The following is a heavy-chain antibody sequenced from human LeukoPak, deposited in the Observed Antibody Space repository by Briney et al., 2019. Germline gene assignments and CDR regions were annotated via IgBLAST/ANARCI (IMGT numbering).Heavy chain of an antibody. J-gene: IGHJ4*02. CDR3: ARDVAEGFDF. D-gene: IGHD2-21*01. V-gene: IGHV3-7*01. CDR1: GFTFSGYW. CDR2: IKQDGSEK. Sequence: GGSLRLSCAASGFTFSGYWMSWVRQAPGKGLEWVANIKQDGSEKYYVDSVKGRFTISRDNAKNSLYLQMNSLRAEDTAVYYCARDVAEGFDFWGQGTLVTVSS.